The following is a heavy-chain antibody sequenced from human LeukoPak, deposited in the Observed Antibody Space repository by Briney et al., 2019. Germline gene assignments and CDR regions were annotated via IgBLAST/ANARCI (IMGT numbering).Heavy chain of an antibody. J-gene: IGHJ6*03. CDR2: ISGSGGST. CDR1: GFTFSSYA. V-gene: IGHV3-23*01. Sequence: GGSLRLSCAASGFTFSSYAMSWVRQAPGKGLEWVSAISGSGGSTYYADSVKGRFTISRDNSKNTLYLQMNSLIAEDTAVYYCAKDSNSIRDYYYYYMDVWGKGTTVTVSS. D-gene: IGHD4-11*01. CDR3: AKDSNSIRDYYYYYMDV.